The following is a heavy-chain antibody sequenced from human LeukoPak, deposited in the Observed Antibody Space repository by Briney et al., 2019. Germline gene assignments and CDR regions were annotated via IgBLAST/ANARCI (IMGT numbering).Heavy chain of an antibody. CDR2: IWYDGSNK. CDR1: GFIFGTYG. Sequence: PGTSLRLSCEASGFIFGTYGMHWVRQAPGKGLEWLALIWYDGSNKYYADSVKGRFTISRDNSKNTLYLQMNSLRAEDTALYYCVRGSGWAYYFHYWGQGTLVTVSS. CDR3: VRGSGWAYYFHY. J-gene: IGHJ4*02. V-gene: IGHV3-33*01. D-gene: IGHD6-19*01.